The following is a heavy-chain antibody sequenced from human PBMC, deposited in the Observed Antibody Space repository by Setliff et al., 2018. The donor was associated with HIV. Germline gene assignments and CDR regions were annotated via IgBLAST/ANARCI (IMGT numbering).Heavy chain of an antibody. Sequence: ASVKVSCKASGYSFTDYYIHWVRQAPGQGLEWMGWINPKSDGTNYAQKFQGWITMTRDTSISTAYMEPSRLRSDDTAVYYCARDHCSSSGCYEYSYYGMDVWGQGTTVTVSS. V-gene: IGHV1-2*04. CDR2: INPKSDGT. CDR3: ARDHCSSSGCYEYSYYGMDV. CDR1: GYSFTDYY. J-gene: IGHJ6*02. D-gene: IGHD2-2*01.